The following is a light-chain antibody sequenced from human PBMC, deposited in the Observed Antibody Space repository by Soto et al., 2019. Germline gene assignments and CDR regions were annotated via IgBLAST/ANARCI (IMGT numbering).Light chain of an antibody. Sequence: QSVLTQPPPVSGAPGQRVTISCTGSRSNIGAGYDVHWYQQLPGTGPKLLIYGNDNRPSGVPDRFSGSKSGTSASLAITGLQAEDEANYYCQTHDSSLSSYVFGTGTKVTVL. J-gene: IGLJ1*01. V-gene: IGLV1-40*01. CDR2: GND. CDR3: QTHDSSLSSYV. CDR1: RSNIGAGYD.